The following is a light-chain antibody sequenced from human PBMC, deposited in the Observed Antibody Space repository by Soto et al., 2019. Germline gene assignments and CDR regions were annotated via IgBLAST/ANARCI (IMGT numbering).Light chain of an antibody. V-gene: IGLV2-14*01. CDR3: AAWDDSLSGSV. J-gene: IGLJ7*01. CDR1: SIDIAPYNY. Sequence: QSVLTQPASVSGSPGQSLTISCTGTSIDIAPYNYVSWYQQHPGKAPKLIIYEVSYRPSGVPDRFSGSKSGTSASLAISGLRSEDEADYYCAAWDDSLSGSVFGGGTQLTVL. CDR2: EVS.